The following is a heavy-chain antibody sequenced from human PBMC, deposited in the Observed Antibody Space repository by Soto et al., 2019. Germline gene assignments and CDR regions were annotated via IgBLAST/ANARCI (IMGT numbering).Heavy chain of an antibody. CDR1: GFTFDSYG. Sequence: QVQLVESGGGVVQPGRSLRLSCAASGFTFDSYGMHWVRQAPGKGLEWVAVISSDGNNKYYADSVKGRFTISRDNFKNTLYLQISGRRADDTAVYYFAKDLLPNTVTTCGSWGQGPLVPVSS. CDR2: ISSDGNNK. V-gene: IGHV3-30*18. D-gene: IGHD4-17*01. CDR3: AKDLLPNTVTTCGS. J-gene: IGHJ5*02.